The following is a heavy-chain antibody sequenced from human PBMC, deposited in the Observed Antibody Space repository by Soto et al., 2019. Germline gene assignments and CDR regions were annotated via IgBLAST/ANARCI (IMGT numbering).Heavy chain of an antibody. D-gene: IGHD3-3*01. Sequence: ASVKVSCKASGYTFTSYAMHWVRQAPGQRLEWMGWINAGNGNTKYSQKFQGRVTITRDTSASTAYMELSSLRSDDTAVYYCARASYGSGYYTDYYYYMDVWGKGTTVTVS. CDR3: ARASYGSGYYTDYYYYMDV. J-gene: IGHJ6*03. V-gene: IGHV1-3*01. CDR1: GYTFTSYA. CDR2: INAGNGNT.